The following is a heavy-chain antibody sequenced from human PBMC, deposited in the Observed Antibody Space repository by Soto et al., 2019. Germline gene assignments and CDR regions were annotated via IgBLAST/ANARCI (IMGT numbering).Heavy chain of an antibody. D-gene: IGHD5-18*01. CDR3: TRGVDRAKTGY. Sequence: SETLSLTCTVSGCSISSRSYYWGWISQPPGKGLEWIGEVSHSERTRYSSSLKSRVTISVDTSNNQFSLTLTSLTAADTAVYYCTRGVDRAKTGYWGRGTLVTVSA. J-gene: IGHJ4*02. V-gene: IGHV4-39*07. CDR2: VSHSERT. CDR1: GCSISSRSYY.